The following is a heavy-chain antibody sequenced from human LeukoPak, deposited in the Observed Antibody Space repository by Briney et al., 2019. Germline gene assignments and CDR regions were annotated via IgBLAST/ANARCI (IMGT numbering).Heavy chain of an antibody. D-gene: IGHD4-17*01. J-gene: IGHJ3*01. CDR3: GRGDGA. CDR1: GFTFSSYW. CDR2: INTDGSTT. V-gene: IGHV3-74*01. Sequence: PGGSLRLSCAASGFTFSSYWMHWVRQAPGKGLVWVSRINTDGSTTTYADSVKGRFTISRDNAKNTLYLQMNSLRADDTGVYYCGRGDGAGGQGTMVTVSS.